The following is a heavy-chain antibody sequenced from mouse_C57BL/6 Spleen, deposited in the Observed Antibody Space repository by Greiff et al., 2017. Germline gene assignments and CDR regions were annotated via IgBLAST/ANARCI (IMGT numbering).Heavy chain of an antibody. V-gene: IGHV1-64*01. CDR3: ARAVGGTTMVTTRAMDY. CDR2: IHPNSGST. J-gene: IGHJ4*01. Sequence: QVQLQQPGAELVKPGASVKLSCKASGYTFTSYWMHWVKQRPGQGLEWIGMIHPNSGSTNYNEKFKSKATLTVDKSSSTAYMQLSSLTSEDSAVYDCARAVGGTTMVTTRAMDYWGQGTSVTVSS. CDR1: GYTFTSYW. D-gene: IGHD2-2*01.